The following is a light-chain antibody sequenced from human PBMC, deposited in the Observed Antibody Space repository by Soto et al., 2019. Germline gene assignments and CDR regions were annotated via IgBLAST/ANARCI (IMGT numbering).Light chain of an antibody. CDR1: QSISRW. CDR3: QQYNTPWT. CDR2: DAS. Sequence: DIQMTQSPSTLSASVGDRVTITCRASQSISRWSAWYQQKPGKAPNLLIYDASTLHSGVPSRFSGSGSGTEFTLTITNLQPDDFATYFCQQYNTPWTFGQGTNVEIK. V-gene: IGKV1-5*01. J-gene: IGKJ1*01.